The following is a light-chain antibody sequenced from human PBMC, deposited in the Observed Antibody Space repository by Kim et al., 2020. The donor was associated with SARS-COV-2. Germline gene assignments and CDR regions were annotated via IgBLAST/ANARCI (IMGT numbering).Light chain of an antibody. CDR2: EVN. Sequence: QSALTQPASVSGSPGQSITISCTGTSSDVGAYNYVSWYQHHPGKAPKLMIYEVNNRPSGVSNRFSGSKSGNTASLTLSGLQAEDEADYYCNSYTKSATLVFGGGTKVTVL. CDR3: NSYTKSATLV. J-gene: IGLJ3*02. CDR1: SSDVGAYNY. V-gene: IGLV2-14*01.